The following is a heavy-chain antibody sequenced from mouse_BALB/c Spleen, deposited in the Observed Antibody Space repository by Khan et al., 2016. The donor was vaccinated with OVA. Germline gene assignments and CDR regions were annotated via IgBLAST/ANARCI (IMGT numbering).Heavy chain of an antibody. J-gene: IGHJ3*01. D-gene: IGHD1-3*01. CDR3: ARAFYNGAWFAY. CDR1: GFSLSNYG. CDR2: ICAGGST. V-gene: IGHV2-9*02. Sequence: QVQLKESGPGLVAPSQTLSITCTVSGFSLSNYGVHWVRQPPGKGLEWLGVICAGGSTNHNSALMSRLSISKADSKSHVFFIMNSLQTDETAMYFCARAFYNGAWFAYGGQGALVTVSA.